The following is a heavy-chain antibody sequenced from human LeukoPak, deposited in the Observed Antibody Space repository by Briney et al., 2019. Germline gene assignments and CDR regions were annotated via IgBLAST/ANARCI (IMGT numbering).Heavy chain of an antibody. CDR3: ARAGGRLSYYYYYMDV. CDR2: IYTSGST. Sequence: PSETLSLTCTVSGGSISSSSYYWSWLRQPAGRGLEWIGRIYTSGSTNYNPSLKSRVTMSVDTSKNQFSLKLSSVTAADTAVYYCARAGGRLSYYYYYMDVWGKGTTVTVSS. V-gene: IGHV4-61*02. J-gene: IGHJ6*03. D-gene: IGHD1-1*01. CDR1: GGSISSSSYY.